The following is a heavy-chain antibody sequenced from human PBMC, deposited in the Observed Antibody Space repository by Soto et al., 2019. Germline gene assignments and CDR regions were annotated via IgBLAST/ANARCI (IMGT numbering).Heavy chain of an antibody. Sequence: PSETLSLTSAVFSASLGDLYWPWIRQSTYKGLEWIGAIHPSGSTNYNPSLKSRVTISVDTSKNQFSLKLSSVTAADTAVYYCARADMAQNYYCPGSYPPGGQGTLVTVYS. CDR3: ARADMAQNYYCPGSYPP. CDR1: SASLGDLY. V-gene: IGHV4-34*01. CDR2: IHPSGST. D-gene: IGHD3-10*01. J-gene: IGHJ5*02.